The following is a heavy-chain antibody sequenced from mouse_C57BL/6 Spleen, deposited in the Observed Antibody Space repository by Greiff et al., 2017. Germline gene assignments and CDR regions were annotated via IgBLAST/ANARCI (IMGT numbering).Heavy chain of an antibody. CDR2: ISYDGSN. CDR1: GYSITSGYY. V-gene: IGHV3-6*01. J-gene: IGHJ1*03. CDR3: AIITTVVEAYWYFDV. Sequence: EVKLQESGPGLVKPSQSLSLTCSVTGYSITSGYYWNWIRQFPGNKLEWMGYISYDGSNNYNPSLKNRISITRDTSKNQFFLKLNSVTTEDTATYYCAIITTVVEAYWYFDVWGTGTTVTVSS. D-gene: IGHD1-1*01.